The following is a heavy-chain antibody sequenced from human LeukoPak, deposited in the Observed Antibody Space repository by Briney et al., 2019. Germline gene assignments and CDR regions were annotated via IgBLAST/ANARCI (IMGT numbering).Heavy chain of an antibody. Sequence: GGSLRLSCAASGFTFSSCSINWVRQAPGKGLEWVSSISSSSSYIYYADSVKGRFTISRDNAKNSLYLQMNSRRAEDTAVYYCARNPAERWEPPYFDYWGQGTLVTVSS. CDR3: ARNPAERWEPPYFDY. J-gene: IGHJ4*02. CDR1: GFTFSSCS. CDR2: ISSSSSYI. D-gene: IGHD1-26*01. V-gene: IGHV3-21*01.